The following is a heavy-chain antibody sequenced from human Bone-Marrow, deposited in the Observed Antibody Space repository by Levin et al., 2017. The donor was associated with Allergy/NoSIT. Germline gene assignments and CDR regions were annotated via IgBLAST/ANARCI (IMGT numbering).Heavy chain of an antibody. V-gene: IGHV4-4*07. CDR3: ARSRPVGATYLDY. Sequence: SETLSLTCTVSGDSMTGYYWSWVRQSAGKGLEWIGRIHSTGITHFNPSFESRITMSVDTSSNQFSLKLNSVTAADTAMYYCARSRPVGATYLDYWGQGAPVSVSS. CDR2: IHSTGIT. CDR1: GDSMTGYY. D-gene: IGHD1-26*01. J-gene: IGHJ4*02.